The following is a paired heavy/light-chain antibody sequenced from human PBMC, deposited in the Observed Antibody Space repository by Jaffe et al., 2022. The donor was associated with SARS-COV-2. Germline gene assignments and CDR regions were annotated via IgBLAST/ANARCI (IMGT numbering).Light chain of an antibody. CDR1: QSVSSN. CDR2: GAS. CDR3: QQYINWPPWFT. V-gene: IGKV3-15*01. J-gene: IGKJ3*01. Sequence: EIVMTQSPATLSVSPGERATLSCRASQSVSSNLAWYQQKPGQAPRLLIYGASTRAAGIPARFSGSGSGTEFTLTISSLQSEDFAVYYCQQYINWPPWFTFGPGTKVDIK.
Heavy chain of an antibody. D-gene: IGHD3-22*01. CDR2: IYYSGNT. V-gene: IGHV4-39*01. CDR1: GGSISSSSYY. Sequence: QLQLQESGPGLVKPSETLSLTCTVSGGSISSSSYYWGWIRQPPGKGLEWIGSIYYSGNTYYNPSLKSRVTISVDTSKNQFSLKLSSVTAADTAVYYCARHKGYYDSRNLDYWGQGTLVTVSS. J-gene: IGHJ4*02. CDR3: ARHKGYYDSRNLDY.